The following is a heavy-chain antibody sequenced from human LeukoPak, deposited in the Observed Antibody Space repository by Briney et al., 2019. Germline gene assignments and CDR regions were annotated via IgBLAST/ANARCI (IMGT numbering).Heavy chain of an antibody. CDR2: ISYDGSNK. J-gene: IGHJ6*02. V-gene: IGHV3-30*18. D-gene: IGHD5-24*01. CDR1: GFTFSSYG. Sequence: GGSLRLSCAASGFTFSSYGMHWVRQAPGKGLEWVAVISYDGSNKYYADSVKGRFTISGDNSKNTLYLQMNSLRAEDTAVYYCAKAAREEAKYYYYYYGMDVWGQGTTVTVSS. CDR3: AKAAREEAKYYYYYYGMDV.